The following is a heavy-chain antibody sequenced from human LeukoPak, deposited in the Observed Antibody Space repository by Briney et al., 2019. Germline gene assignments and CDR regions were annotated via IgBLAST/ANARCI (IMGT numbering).Heavy chain of an antibody. Sequence: EASVKVSCKASGYTFTSYGISWVRQAPGQGLEWMGWISAYNGNTNYAQKLQGRVTMTTDTSTSTAYMELRSPRSDDTAVYYCARYNYGSGSYYTFDYWGQGTLVTVSS. D-gene: IGHD3-10*01. CDR3: ARYNYGSGSYYTFDY. V-gene: IGHV1-18*01. J-gene: IGHJ4*02. CDR1: GYTFTSYG. CDR2: ISAYNGNT.